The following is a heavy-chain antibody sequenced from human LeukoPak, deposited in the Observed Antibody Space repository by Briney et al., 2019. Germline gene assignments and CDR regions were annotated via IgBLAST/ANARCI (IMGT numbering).Heavy chain of an antibody. J-gene: IGHJ4*02. Sequence: GGSLRLSCAASGFTFSSYSMNWVRQAPGKGLEWVSSISISSSYIYYAESVQDRFTISSDNAKNSLYLQMNSLRAEDKAVYYCASGDMVRGVPFDYWGQGTLVTVSS. V-gene: IGHV3-21*06. D-gene: IGHD3-10*01. CDR1: GFTFSSYS. CDR3: ASGDMVRGVPFDY. CDR2: ISISSSYI.